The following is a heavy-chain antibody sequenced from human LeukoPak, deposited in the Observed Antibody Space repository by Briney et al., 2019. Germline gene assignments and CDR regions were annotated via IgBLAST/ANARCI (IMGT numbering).Heavy chain of an antibody. Sequence: GGSLRLSCAASGFTFSSYAMSWVRQAPGKGLEWVSAISGSGGSTHYADSVKGRLTISRDNSKNTLYLQMNSLRAEDTAVYYCAKGVPYQLATFFDYWGQGTLVTVSS. CDR1: GFTFSSYA. D-gene: IGHD2-2*01. CDR3: AKGVPYQLATFFDY. CDR2: ISGSGGST. J-gene: IGHJ4*02. V-gene: IGHV3-23*01.